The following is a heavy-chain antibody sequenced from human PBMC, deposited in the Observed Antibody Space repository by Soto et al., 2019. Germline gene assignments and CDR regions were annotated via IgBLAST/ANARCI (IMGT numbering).Heavy chain of an antibody. CDR1: GDSVSSNSAA. CDR3: AREVPYYDSSGYFSHFYGLDV. J-gene: IGHJ6*02. D-gene: IGHD3-22*01. V-gene: IGHV6-1*01. CDR2: TYYTSKWYN. Sequence: SQPLSLTCAISGDSVSSNSAAWNWIRQSPSRGLEWLGRTYYTSKWYNDYAVSVKSRITINPDTSKNQFSLQLNSVTPEDTAVYYCAREVPYYDSSGYFSHFYGLDVWGQGTTVTVSS.